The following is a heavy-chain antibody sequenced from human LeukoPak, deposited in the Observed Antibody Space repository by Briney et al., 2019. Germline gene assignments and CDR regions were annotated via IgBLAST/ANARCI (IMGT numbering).Heavy chain of an antibody. CDR1: GGSFSGYY. CDR3: ASPGHCSGGSCYHSFDY. D-gene: IGHD2-15*01. J-gene: IGHJ4*02. Sequence: KASETLSLTCAVYGGSFSGYYWSWIRQPPGKGLEWIGEINHSGRTNYNPSLKSRVTTSVDTSKNQFSLKLSSVTAADTAVYYCASPGHCSGGSCYHSFDYWGQGTLVTVSS. V-gene: IGHV4-34*01. CDR2: INHSGRT.